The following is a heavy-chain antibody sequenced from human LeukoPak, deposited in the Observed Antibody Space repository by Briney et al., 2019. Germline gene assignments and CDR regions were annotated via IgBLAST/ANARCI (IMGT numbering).Heavy chain of an antibody. Sequence: GGSLSLSCTASGFTFITYAMNWVRQAPGKGLEGGSGISGSGVSTYYADSVKGRFTISRDNSNNTLYLQMSSLGAEDTAVYYCAKDWGMGDQLLRIDYWGQGTLVTVSS. D-gene: IGHD2-2*01. V-gene: IGHV3-23*01. CDR1: GFTFITYA. CDR2: ISGSGVST. J-gene: IGHJ4*02. CDR3: AKDWGMGDQLLRIDY.